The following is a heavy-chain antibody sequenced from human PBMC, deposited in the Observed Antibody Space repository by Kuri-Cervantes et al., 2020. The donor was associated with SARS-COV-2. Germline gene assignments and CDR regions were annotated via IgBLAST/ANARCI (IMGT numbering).Heavy chain of an antibody. CDR2: IYHSGST. D-gene: IGHD3-3*01. CDR1: GYSISSGYY. J-gene: IGHJ3*01. CDR3: VRIPPGHITVFGVVIPAAFDV. V-gene: IGHV4-38-2*02. Sequence: SETLSLTCTVSGYSISSGYYWGWIRQPPGKGLEWIGSIYHSGSTTYNPFLKSRVTISVDTSKNQFSLVLTSVTAADTAVYYCVRIPPGHITVFGVVIPAAFDVWGQGTMVTVSS.